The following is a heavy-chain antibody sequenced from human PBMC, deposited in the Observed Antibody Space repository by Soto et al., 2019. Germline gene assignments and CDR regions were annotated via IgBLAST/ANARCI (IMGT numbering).Heavy chain of an antibody. Sequence: SVKVSCKASGGTFSSYTISWVRQAPGQGLEWMGRIIPILGIANYAQKFQGRVTITADKSTSTAYMELSSLRSEDTAVYYCARESRYCSGGSCYFLTGVDYWG. CDR3: ARESRYCSGGSCYFLTGVDY. CDR1: GGTFSSYT. J-gene: IGHJ4*01. D-gene: IGHD2-15*01. V-gene: IGHV1-69*04. CDR2: IIPILGIA.